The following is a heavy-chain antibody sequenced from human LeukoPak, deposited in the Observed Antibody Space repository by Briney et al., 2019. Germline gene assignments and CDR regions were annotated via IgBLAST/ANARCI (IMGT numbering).Heavy chain of an antibody. CDR2: IFISGIT. V-gene: IGHV4-61*02. CDR3: ARDKYYYDTSGSNPVFDS. D-gene: IGHD3-22*01. CDR1: GGSISSGSHY. Sequence: SETLSLTCTVSGGSISSGSHYWSWIRQPAGKGLEWIGRIFISGITNYNPSLRSRDTISVDTSKNQFSLRLSSVTAADTALYYCARDKYYYDTSGSNPVFDSWGQGTLVTVSS. J-gene: IGHJ4*02.